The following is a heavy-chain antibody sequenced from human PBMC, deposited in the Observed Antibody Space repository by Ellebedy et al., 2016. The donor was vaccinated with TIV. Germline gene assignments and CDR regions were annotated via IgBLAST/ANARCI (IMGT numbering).Heavy chain of an antibody. CDR2: IWYDGSDK. D-gene: IGHD2-2*01. CDR1: GFTFSSKA. Sequence: GESLKISCEVSGFTFSSKAMHWVRQAPGKGLEWVAVIWYDGSDKYYADSVKGRFTISRDNSRNTLYLQMNSLRAEDTAVYYCARDSCSSASCFLDYWGQGTLVTVSS. J-gene: IGHJ4*02. CDR3: ARDSCSSASCFLDY. V-gene: IGHV3-33*01.